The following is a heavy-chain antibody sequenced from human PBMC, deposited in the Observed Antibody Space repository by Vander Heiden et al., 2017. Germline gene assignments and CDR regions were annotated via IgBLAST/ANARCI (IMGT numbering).Heavy chain of an antibody. CDR3: ARVAGATVDS. CDR1: GGTFNSHG. D-gene: IGHD1-26*01. V-gene: IGHV1-69*06. Sequence: QVQLVQSGPEVKKPGSSVNVSCKASGGTFNSHGINWVRQAPGQGLEWMGGVIPMFGTPNYAQKFQGRVTIIADRSTSTVYMELSGLRSADTAVYYCARVAGATVDSWGQGTLVTVSS. CDR2: VIPMFGTP. J-gene: IGHJ4*02.